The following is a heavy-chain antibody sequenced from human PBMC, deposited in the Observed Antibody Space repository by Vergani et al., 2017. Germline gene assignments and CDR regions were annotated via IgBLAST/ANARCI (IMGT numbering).Heavy chain of an antibody. Sequence: QVQLVESGGGVVQPGGSLRLSCVGSGFTFSNYGMHWVRQAPGKGLEWVRVISKYSNNEDYIDSVKARFTISRDNSKNTLYLQMNNLRTEDTVLYYCAGGELNWDILNDAFRVWGQGRMVSVSS. CDR3: AGGELNWDILNDAFRV. CDR2: ISKYSNNE. D-gene: IGHD1/OR15-1a*01. V-gene: IGHV3-30*03. CDR1: GFTFSNYG. J-gene: IGHJ3*01.